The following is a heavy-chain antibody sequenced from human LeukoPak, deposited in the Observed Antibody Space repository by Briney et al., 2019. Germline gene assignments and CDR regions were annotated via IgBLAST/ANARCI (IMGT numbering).Heavy chain of an antibody. CDR2: ISLSGLT. Sequence: SGTLSLTCGVSGGSITSTNWWSWVRQPPGQGLEWIGEISLSGLTNYNPSLKSRVTMALDKSKNHLSLNLTSVTAADTAVYYCSRENGAFSPLGYWGQETLVTVPS. V-gene: IGHV4-4*02. CDR3: SRENGAFSPLGY. CDR1: GGSITSTNW. J-gene: IGHJ4*02. D-gene: IGHD2-8*01.